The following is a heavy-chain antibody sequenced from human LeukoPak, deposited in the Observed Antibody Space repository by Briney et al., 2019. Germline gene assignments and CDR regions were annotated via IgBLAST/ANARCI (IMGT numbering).Heavy chain of an antibody. CDR1: GYTFTSYG. V-gene: IGHV1-18*01. Sequence: ASVKVSCKASGYTFTSYGISWVRQAPGQGLEWMGWISAYNGNTNYAQKLQGRVTMTTDTSTSTAYMELRSLRSDDTAVYYCARAGAAYYDFWSGPNWFDPWGQGTLVTVSS. CDR2: ISAYNGNT. D-gene: IGHD3-3*01. J-gene: IGHJ5*02. CDR3: ARAGAAYYDFWSGPNWFDP.